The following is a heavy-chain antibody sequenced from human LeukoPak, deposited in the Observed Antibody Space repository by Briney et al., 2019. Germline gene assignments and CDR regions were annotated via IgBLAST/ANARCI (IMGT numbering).Heavy chain of an antibody. D-gene: IGHD1-20*01. V-gene: IGHV1-18*01. Sequence: ASVKVSCKASGYTFTSYGISWVRQAPGQGLEWMGWINGNNGDTNYAQKFQGRVAMTRDTSTTTAYMELNRLRSDDTAVYYCARGRITAPGAPSNYWGQGTLVTVSS. CDR2: INGNNGDT. CDR3: ARGRITAPGAPSNY. J-gene: IGHJ4*02. CDR1: GYTFTSYG.